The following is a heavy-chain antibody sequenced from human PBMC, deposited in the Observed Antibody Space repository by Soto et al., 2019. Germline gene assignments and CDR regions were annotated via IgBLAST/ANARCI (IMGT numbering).Heavy chain of an antibody. V-gene: IGHV3-33*06. CDR3: AKDGYCSGGSCYAVPVFDY. CDR2: IWYDGSNK. Sequence: PGGSLRLSCAASGFTFSSYGMHWVRQAPGKGLEWVAVIWYDGSNKYYADSVKGRFTISRDNSKNTLYLQMNSLRAEDTAVYYCAKDGYCSGGSCYAVPVFDYWGQGTLVNVSS. D-gene: IGHD2-15*01. CDR1: GFTFSSYG. J-gene: IGHJ4*02.